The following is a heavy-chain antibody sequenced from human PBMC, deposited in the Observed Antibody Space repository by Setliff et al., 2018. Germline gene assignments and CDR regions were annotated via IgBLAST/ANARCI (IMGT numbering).Heavy chain of an antibody. V-gene: IGHV1-18*01. Sequence: ASVKVSCKASGYIFTNYGISWVRQAPGQGLEWMGWISASNGNTNSAQKLQGRVTMTTDTSTSTAYMELRSLRSDDTAVYYCARDSPTVVTHIRAFDIWGQGTMVTVSS. D-gene: IGHD4-17*01. J-gene: IGHJ3*02. CDR1: GYIFTNYG. CDR2: ISASNGNT. CDR3: ARDSPTVVTHIRAFDI.